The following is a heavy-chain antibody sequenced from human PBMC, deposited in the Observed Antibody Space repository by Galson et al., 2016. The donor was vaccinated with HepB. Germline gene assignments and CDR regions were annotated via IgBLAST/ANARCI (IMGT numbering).Heavy chain of an antibody. D-gene: IGHD6-13*01. J-gene: IGHJ4*02. CDR1: GSSIRSGYF. Sequence: SETLSLTCSVSGSSIRSGYFWVWIRQPPGKELEWIGSIYHSGTTYYNPSLKSRITMSIDTSKNQFSLRLKSVNAADTAVYYGAKDLEAAPGSLDVDFGGQATLVTVSS. V-gene: IGHV4-38-2*02. CDR2: IYHSGTT. CDR3: AKDLEAAPGSLDVDF.